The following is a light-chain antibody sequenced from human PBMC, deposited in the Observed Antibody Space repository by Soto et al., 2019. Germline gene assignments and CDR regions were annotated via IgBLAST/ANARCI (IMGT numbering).Light chain of an antibody. J-gene: IGLJ3*02. Sequence: QSALTQPASVSGSPGQSITISCTGTSSDVGGYNYVSWYQQHPGKAPKLMIYDVSNRPSGVSNRFSGSKSGNTASLTISGLQAEDEADYYCSSYTSSGTLGVFGGGPKLTVL. CDR3: SSYTSSGTLGV. CDR1: SSDVGGYNY. V-gene: IGLV2-14*01. CDR2: DVS.